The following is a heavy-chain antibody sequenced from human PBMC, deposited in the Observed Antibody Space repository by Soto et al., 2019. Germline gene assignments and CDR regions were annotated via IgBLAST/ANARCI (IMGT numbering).Heavy chain of an antibody. J-gene: IGHJ6*02. CDR1: GGSISSSSYY. CDR3: ARQSKLLYGMDV. D-gene: IGHD2-15*01. V-gene: IGHV4-39*01. CDR2: IYYSGST. Sequence: SETLSLTCTVSGGSISSSSYYWGWIRQPPGKGLEWIGSIYYSGSTYYNPSLKSRVTISVDTSKNQFSLKLSSVTAADTAVYYCARQSKLLYGMDVCGQGTTVTVSS.